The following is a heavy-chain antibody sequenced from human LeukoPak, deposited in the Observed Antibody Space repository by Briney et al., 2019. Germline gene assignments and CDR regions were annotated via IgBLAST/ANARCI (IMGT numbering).Heavy chain of an antibody. J-gene: IGHJ6*03. CDR1: GGSLSSYY. Sequence: SETLSLTCTVSGGSLSSYYWSWIRQPPGKGLEWIGYIYYSGSTNYNPSLRSRVTISVDTSKNQFSLKLSSVTAADTAVYYCAIPGGAYSSSSGFRYYYYYMDVWGKGTTVTVSS. V-gene: IGHV4-59*12. CDR3: AIPGGAYSSSSGFRYYYYYMDV. D-gene: IGHD6-6*01. CDR2: IYYSGST.